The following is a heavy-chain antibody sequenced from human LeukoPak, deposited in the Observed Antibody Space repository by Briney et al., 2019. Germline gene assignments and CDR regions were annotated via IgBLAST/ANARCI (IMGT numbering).Heavy chain of an antibody. J-gene: IGHJ5*02. V-gene: IGHV6-1*01. CDR2: TYYRSTWYN. Sequence: SQTLSLTCAISGDSVSSNSVNWNWIRQSPSRGIEWLGRTYYRSTWYNDYAVSVRGRITVNPDTSKNQFSLHLNSVTPEDTAVYYCARRLTQYDCFDPWGQGILVTVSS. D-gene: IGHD2-2*01. CDR3: ARRLTQYDCFDP. CDR1: GDSVSSNSVN.